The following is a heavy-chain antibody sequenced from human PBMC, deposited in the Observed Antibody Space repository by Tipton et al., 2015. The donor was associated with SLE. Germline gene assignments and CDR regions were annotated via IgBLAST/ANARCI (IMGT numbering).Heavy chain of an antibody. CDR1: GGSFSGYY. V-gene: IGHV4-34*01. CDR2: INHSGST. CDR3: ARETEQLYFDY. Sequence: TLSLTCAVYGGSFSGYYWSWIRQPPGKGLEWIGEINHSGSTNYNPSLKSRVAISVDTSKNQFSLKLSSVTAADTAVYYCARETEQLYFDYWCQGTLVTVSS. J-gene: IGHJ4*02. D-gene: IGHD6-13*01.